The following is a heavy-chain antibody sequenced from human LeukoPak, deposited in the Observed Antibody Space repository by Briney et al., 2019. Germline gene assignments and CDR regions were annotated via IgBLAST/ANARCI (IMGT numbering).Heavy chain of an antibody. D-gene: IGHD2-15*01. J-gene: IGHJ4*02. Sequence: ASVKVSCKVSGYTFTSYYMHWVRQAPGQGLEWMGIINPSGGSTSYAQKFQGRVTMTRDTSTSTVYMELSSLRSEDTAVYYCAREVGYCSGGSCYHLYFDYWGQGTLVTVSS. CDR3: AREVGYCSGGSCYHLYFDY. CDR1: GYTFTSYY. CDR2: INPSGGST. V-gene: IGHV1-46*01.